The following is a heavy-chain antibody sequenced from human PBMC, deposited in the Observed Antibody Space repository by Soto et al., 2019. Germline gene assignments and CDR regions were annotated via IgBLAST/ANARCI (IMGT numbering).Heavy chain of an antibody. Sequence: PSETLSLTCTVSGGSISSGDYYWSRIRQPPGKGLEWIGYIYYSGSTYYNPSLKSRVTISVDTSKNQFSLKLSSVTAADTAVYYCAGGAKAPGGWFGELTGWFDPWGQGTLDTVSS. D-gene: IGHD3-10*01. CDR1: GGSISSGDYY. J-gene: IGHJ5*02. CDR2: IYYSGST. CDR3: AGGAKAPGGWFGELTGWFDP. V-gene: IGHV4-30-4*01.